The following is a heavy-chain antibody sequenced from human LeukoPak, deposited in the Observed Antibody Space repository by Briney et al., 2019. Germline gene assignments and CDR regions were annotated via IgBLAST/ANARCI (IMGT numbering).Heavy chain of an antibody. V-gene: IGHV4-39*01. J-gene: IGHJ3*02. CDR3: ARAIYDSSGFYQDYAFDI. CDR1: GGSISSSSYY. CDR2: LYYTGST. Sequence: SETLSLTCTVSGGSISSSSYYWAWLRQPPGKGLEWIGSLYYTGSTNYSPSLKSRVTISGDASKNQFSLKLNSVTAADTAVYYCARAIYDSSGFYQDYAFDIWGQGTMVTVSS. D-gene: IGHD3-22*01.